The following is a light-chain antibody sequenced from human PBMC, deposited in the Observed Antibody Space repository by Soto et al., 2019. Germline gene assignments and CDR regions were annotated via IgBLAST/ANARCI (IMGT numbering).Light chain of an antibody. V-gene: IGLV2-11*01. CDR1: SSDVGGYNF. CDR2: DVS. Sequence: QSVLTQPRSVSGSPGQSVIISCTGTSSDVGGYNFVSWYQQHPGKAPKLMMYDVSQRPSGVPDRFSASKSGNTASLTISGLQADDEADYYCSSFAGTNTFALYVFGTGTKVTVL. J-gene: IGLJ1*01. CDR3: SSFAGTNTFALYV.